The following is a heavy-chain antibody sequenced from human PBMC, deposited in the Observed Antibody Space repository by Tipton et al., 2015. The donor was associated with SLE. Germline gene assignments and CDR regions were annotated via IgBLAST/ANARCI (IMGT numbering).Heavy chain of an antibody. V-gene: IGHV4-59*11. J-gene: IGHJ4*02. D-gene: IGHD3-10*01. CDR1: GDSITSHF. CDR2: IYHSGST. CDR3: ARLSLGEECFFDY. Sequence: TLSLTCNVSGDSITSHFWNWIRQPPGKGLEWIGYIYHSGSTHYKPSLKSRVTMSVDTSKNQFSLKLSSVTSADTAVYYCARLSLGEECFFDYWGQGTLVSVSS.